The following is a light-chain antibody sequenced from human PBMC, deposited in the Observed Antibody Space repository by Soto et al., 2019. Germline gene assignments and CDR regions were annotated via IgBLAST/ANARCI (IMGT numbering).Light chain of an antibody. Sequence: EIGMTQSPATLSVSQGERATLSCRASQSVSSNLAWYQQKPCQAPRLLIYGASTMATGIPARFSGSGSGTEFTLTISSLQSEDFAVYYCQQYNTWPPYTFGQGTKLEIK. CDR3: QQYNTWPPYT. CDR2: GAS. CDR1: QSVSSN. J-gene: IGKJ2*01. V-gene: IGKV3-15*01.